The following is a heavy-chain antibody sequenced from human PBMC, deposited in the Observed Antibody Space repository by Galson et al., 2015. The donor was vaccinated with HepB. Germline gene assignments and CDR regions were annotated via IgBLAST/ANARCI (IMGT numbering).Heavy chain of an antibody. CDR3: AHSEGYCSSTSCYLWFDY. J-gene: IGHJ4*02. CDR2: ISSSSSYT. V-gene: IGHV3-11*06. D-gene: IGHD2-2*01. CDR1: GFTFSDYY. Sequence: SLRLSCAASGFTFSDYYMSWIRQAPGKGLEWVSYISSSSSYTNYADSVKGRFTISRDNAKNSLYLQMNSLRAEDTAVYYCAHSEGYCSSTSCYLWFDYWGQGTLVTVSS.